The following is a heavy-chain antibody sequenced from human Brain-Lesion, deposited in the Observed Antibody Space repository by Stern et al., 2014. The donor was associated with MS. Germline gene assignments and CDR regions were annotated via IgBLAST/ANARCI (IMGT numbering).Heavy chain of an antibody. J-gene: IGHJ6*02. V-gene: IGHV1-69*01. CDR3: ARGVLRFLEWPYYGMDV. CDR2: IIPIFGTA. D-gene: IGHD3-3*01. Sequence: VQLVESGAEVKKPGSSVKVSCKASGGTFSSYAISWVRQAPGQGLEWMGGIIPIFGTANYAQKFQGRVTITADESTSTDYMELSSLRSEDTAVYYCARGVLRFLEWPYYGMDVWGQGTTVTVSS. CDR1: GGTFSSYA.